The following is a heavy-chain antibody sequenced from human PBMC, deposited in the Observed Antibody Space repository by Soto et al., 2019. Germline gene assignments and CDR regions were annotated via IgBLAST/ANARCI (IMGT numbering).Heavy chain of an antibody. V-gene: IGHV4-59*08. CDR1: GGSISSYY. D-gene: IGHD3-3*01. Sequence: QVQLQESGPGLVKSSETLSLTCTVSGGSISSYYWSWIRQPPGKGLEWIGYIYYSGSTNYNPSLKSRVTISVDTSKNQFSLKLSSVTAADTAVYYCARRYDFWSGYLYYYYMDVWGKGTTVTVSS. J-gene: IGHJ6*03. CDR2: IYYSGST. CDR3: ARRYDFWSGYLYYYYMDV.